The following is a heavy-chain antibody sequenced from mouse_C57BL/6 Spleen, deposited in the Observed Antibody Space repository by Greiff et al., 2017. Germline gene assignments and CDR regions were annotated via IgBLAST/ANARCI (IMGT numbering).Heavy chain of an antibody. CDR2: INPSSGYT. CDR3: ARSDYDYKRFAY. J-gene: IGHJ3*01. D-gene: IGHD2-4*01. CDR1: GYTFTSYW. Sequence: VQLQQSGAELAKPGASVKLSCKASGYTFTSYWMHWVKQRPGQGLEWIGYINPSSGYTKYNQKFKDKATLTADKSSSTAYMQLSSLTYEDTAEYDCARSDYDYKRFAYWGQETLVTVSA. V-gene: IGHV1-7*01.